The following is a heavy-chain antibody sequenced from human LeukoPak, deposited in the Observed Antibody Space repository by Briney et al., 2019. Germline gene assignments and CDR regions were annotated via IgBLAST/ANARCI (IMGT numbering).Heavy chain of an antibody. CDR2: IVVGSGNT. V-gene: IGHV1-58*01. J-gene: IGHJ6*02. D-gene: IGHD2-15*01. Sequence: GASVKVSCKASGFTFTSSAVQWVRQALGQRLEWIGWIVVGSGNTNYAQKFQERVTITRDMSTSTAYMELSSLRSEDTAVYYCAAPSVAATLSEDGMDVWGQGTTVTVSS. CDR1: GFTFTSSA. CDR3: AAPSVAATLSEDGMDV.